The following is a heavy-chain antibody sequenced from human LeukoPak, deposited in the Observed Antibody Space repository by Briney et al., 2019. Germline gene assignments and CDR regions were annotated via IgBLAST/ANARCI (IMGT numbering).Heavy chain of an antibody. J-gene: IGHJ3*02. CDR1: GASFSSGGYY. Sequence: TLSLTCTVSGASFSSGGYYWTWIRQHPGKGLEWIGYIYYSGRPYYNTSLKSRVAISVDTSKNQFSLKRSSGTAAATPVYYCARGADSSGYHDAFDIWGQGTMVTASS. CDR3: ARGADSSGYHDAFDI. D-gene: IGHD3-22*01. V-gene: IGHV4-31*03. CDR2: IYYSGRP.